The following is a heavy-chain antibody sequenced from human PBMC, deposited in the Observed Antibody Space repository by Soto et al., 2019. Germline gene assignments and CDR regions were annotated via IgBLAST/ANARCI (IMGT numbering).Heavy chain of an antibody. CDR3: ARSVVHQWLVHDAFDF. CDR1: GGSISSSY. J-gene: IGHJ3*01. CDR2: IYYSGTT. V-gene: IGHV4-59*01. Sequence: SETLSLTCTVSGGSISSSYWSWIRQPPGKGLGWIASIYYSGTTNYNPSLESRVTTSIATSKTQFTLRLNSVTVADTAVYYCARSVVHQWLVHDAFDFWGQGTLVTVSS. D-gene: IGHD6-19*01.